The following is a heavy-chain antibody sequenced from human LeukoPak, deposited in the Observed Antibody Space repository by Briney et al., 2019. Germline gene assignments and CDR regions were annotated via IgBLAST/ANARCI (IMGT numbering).Heavy chain of an antibody. CDR3: AKGTYDSSGYTKGHDY. CDR2: ISYDGSNK. Sequence: PGRSLRLSCAASGFTFSSYGMHWVRQAPGKGLEWVAVISYDGSNKYYVDSVKGRFTISRDNSKNTLYLQMNSLRAEDTAVYYCAKGTYDSSGYTKGHDYWGQGTLVTVSS. CDR1: GFTFSSYG. V-gene: IGHV3-30*18. J-gene: IGHJ4*02. D-gene: IGHD3-22*01.